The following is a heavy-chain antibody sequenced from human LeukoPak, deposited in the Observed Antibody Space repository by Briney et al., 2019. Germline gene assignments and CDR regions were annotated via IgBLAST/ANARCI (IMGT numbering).Heavy chain of an antibody. CDR3: ARDLIAASREWYWSGLDV. D-gene: IGHD6-6*01. Sequence: SVKVSCKASGGTFSSYAISWVRQAPGQGLEWMGRIIPILGIANYAQKFQGRVTITADKSTSTAYMELSSLRSEDTAVYYCARDLIAASREWYWSGLDVWGRGTTVSVSS. CDR2: IIPILGIA. CDR1: GGTFSSYA. V-gene: IGHV1-69*04. J-gene: IGHJ6*02.